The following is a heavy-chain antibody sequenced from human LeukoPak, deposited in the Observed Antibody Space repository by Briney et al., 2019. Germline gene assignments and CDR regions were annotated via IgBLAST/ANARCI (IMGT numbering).Heavy chain of an antibody. CDR2: IYHSGST. Sequence: SQTLSLTCAVSGGSISSGGYSWSWIRQPPGKGLEWIGYIYHSGSTYYNPSLKSRVTISVDRSKNQFSLKLSSVTAADTAVYYCARGTGYSSSWCDYWGQGTLVTVSA. J-gene: IGHJ4*02. V-gene: IGHV4-30-2*01. D-gene: IGHD6-13*01. CDR3: ARGTGYSSSWCDY. CDR1: GGSISSGGYS.